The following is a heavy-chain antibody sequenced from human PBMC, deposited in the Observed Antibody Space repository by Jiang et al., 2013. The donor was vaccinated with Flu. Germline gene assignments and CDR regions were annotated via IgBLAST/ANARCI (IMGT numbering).Heavy chain of an antibody. CDR1: GFTFSSYE. CDR3: AREAVIGVVVITTALNYYGMDV. CDR2: ISSSGSTI. V-gene: IGHV3-48*03. D-gene: IGHD3-22*01. Sequence: VQLVESGGGLVQPGGSLRLSCAASGFTFSSYEMNWVRQAPGKGLEWVSYISSSGSTIYYADSVKGRFTISRDNAKNSLYLQMNSLRAEDTAVYYCAREAVIGVVVITTALNYYGMDVWGKGTTVTVSS. J-gene: IGHJ6*04.